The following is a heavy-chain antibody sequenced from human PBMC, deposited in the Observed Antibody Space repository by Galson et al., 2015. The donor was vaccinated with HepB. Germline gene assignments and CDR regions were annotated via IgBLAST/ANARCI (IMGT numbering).Heavy chain of an antibody. CDR1: GGSINSTAYY. CDR2: IYHSGIT. Sequence: TLSLTCTVSGGSINSTAYYWTWIRQHPGKGLEWIGYIYHSGITYCNPSLQSRLSISVDTSKNQFSLKLSSMTAADTAVYYCARDFGYCSSSSCTDALDIWGQGTMVTVSS. J-gene: IGHJ3*02. CDR3: ARDFGYCSSSSCTDALDI. V-gene: IGHV4-31*03. D-gene: IGHD2-2*01.